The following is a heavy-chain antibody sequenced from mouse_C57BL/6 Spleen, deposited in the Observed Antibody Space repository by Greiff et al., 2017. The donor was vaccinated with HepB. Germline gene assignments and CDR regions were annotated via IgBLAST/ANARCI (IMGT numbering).Heavy chain of an antibody. Sequence: EVKVEESGPGLVKPSQSLSLTCSVTGYSITSGYYWNWIRQFPGNKLEWMGYISYDGSNNYNPSLKNRISITRDTSKNQFFLKLNSVTTEDTATYYCARGELPWFAYWGQGTLVTVSA. J-gene: IGHJ3*01. CDR2: ISYDGSN. CDR3: ARGELPWFAY. V-gene: IGHV3-6*01. CDR1: GYSITSGYY.